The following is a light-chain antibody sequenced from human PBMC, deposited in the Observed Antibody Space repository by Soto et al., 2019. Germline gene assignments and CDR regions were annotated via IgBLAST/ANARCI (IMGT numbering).Light chain of an antibody. CDR2: SND. J-gene: IGLJ3*02. CDR1: SSNIGTTA. CDR3: AALDNSLYGPV. Sequence: QSVLTQPPSASGTPGQRVTISCSGSSSNIGTTAVNWYQHLPGTAPKLLIHSNDQRPSGVPDRFSGSKSGTSASLAISGLQSADEADYSCAALDNSLYGPVFGGGPKLTVL. V-gene: IGLV1-44*01.